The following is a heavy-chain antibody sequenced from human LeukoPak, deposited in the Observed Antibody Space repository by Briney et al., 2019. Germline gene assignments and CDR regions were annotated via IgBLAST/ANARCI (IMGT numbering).Heavy chain of an antibody. D-gene: IGHD6-19*01. CDR3: ARRGIAVAGTPAEYFQH. J-gene: IGHJ1*01. CDR1: GSSFSTYW. CDR2: IYPGDADT. V-gene: IGHV5-51*01. Sequence: GESLQISCSGSGSSFSTYWIGWVRQMPGKGLEWMGIIYPGDADTRYNPSFQGQVTISADKSFSTAYLQWSSLEASDTAMYYCARRGIAVAGTPAEYFQHWGQGTLVIVSS.